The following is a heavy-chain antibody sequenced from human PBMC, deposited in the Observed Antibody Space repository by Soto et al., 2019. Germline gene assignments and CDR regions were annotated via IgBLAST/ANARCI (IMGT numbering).Heavy chain of an antibody. V-gene: IGHV3-23*01. CDR1: GFTLDNYA. Sequence: GGSLRLSCAASGFTLDNYAMTWVRQAPGKGLEWVSSISASAVNTFYADSVKGRFTISRDNSKNNLHLQMNDLRAEDTATYYCAKNGQWLATPPEAWGQGTLVTVSS. CDR2: ISASAVNT. D-gene: IGHD6-19*01. CDR3: AKNGQWLATPPEA. J-gene: IGHJ4*02.